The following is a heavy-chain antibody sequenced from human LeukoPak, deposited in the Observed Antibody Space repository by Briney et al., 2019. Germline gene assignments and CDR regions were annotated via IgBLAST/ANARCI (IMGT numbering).Heavy chain of an antibody. Sequence: GASVKVSCKASGYTFTSYGISWVRQAPGQGLEWMGWISAYNGNTNYAQKLQGRVTMTTDTSTSTAYMELRSLRSDDTAVYYCARGEMITFGGAIVISTFDIWGQGTMVTVS. J-gene: IGHJ3*02. CDR2: ISAYNGNT. CDR1: GYTFTSYG. CDR3: ARGEMITFGGAIVISTFDI. V-gene: IGHV1-18*01. D-gene: IGHD3-16*02.